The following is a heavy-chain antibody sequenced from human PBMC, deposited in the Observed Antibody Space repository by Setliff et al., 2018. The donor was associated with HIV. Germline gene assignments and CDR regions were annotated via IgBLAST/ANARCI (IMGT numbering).Heavy chain of an antibody. D-gene: IGHD6-13*01. CDR2: IYYSDIT. CDR3: ARDIQAAGTGWFDP. CDR1: GGSISNGAYY. V-gene: IGHV4-31*03. Sequence: SETLSLTCTVSGGSISNGAYYWSWVRQHPGKGLEWIGYIYYSDITYYNPSLESRVTISVDTSKNQFSLKLSSVTAADTAVYYCARDIQAAGTGWFDPWGQGTLVTVSS. J-gene: IGHJ5*02.